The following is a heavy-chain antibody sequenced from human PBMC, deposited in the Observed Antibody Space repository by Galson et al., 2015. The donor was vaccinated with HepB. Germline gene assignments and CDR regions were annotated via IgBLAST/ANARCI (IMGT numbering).Heavy chain of an antibody. CDR2: IIPILGIA. CDR1: GGTFSSYA. Sequence: SVKVSCKASGGTFSSYAISWVRQAPGQGLEWMGGIIPILGIANYAQKFQGRVTITADKSTSTAYMELSSLRSEDTAVYYCARRRCSSTSCYGQDYYGMDVWGQGTTVTVSS. V-gene: IGHV1-69*10. CDR3: ARRRCSSTSCYGQDYYGMDV. D-gene: IGHD2-2*01. J-gene: IGHJ6*02.